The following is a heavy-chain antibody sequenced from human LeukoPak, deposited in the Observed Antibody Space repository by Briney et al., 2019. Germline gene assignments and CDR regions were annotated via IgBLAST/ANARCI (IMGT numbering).Heavy chain of an antibody. Sequence: GGSLRLSCAASGFTVSSNYMSWVRQAPGKGLEWVPVIYSGGSTYYADSVKGRFTISRDNSKNTLYLQMNSLRAEDTAVYYCARVVYSYGWYYGMDVWGQGTTVTVSS. J-gene: IGHJ6*02. CDR1: GFTVSSNY. CDR2: IYSGGST. D-gene: IGHD5-18*01. V-gene: IGHV3-53*01. CDR3: ARVVYSYGWYYGMDV.